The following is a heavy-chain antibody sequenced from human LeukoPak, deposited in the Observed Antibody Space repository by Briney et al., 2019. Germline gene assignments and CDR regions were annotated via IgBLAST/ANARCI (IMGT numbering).Heavy chain of an antibody. CDR3: ARVIWDREDYYGMDV. CDR1: GFTF. Sequence: PGGSLRLSCATSGFTFNWVRQAPGKGLEWVSVIYSGGSTYYADSVKGRFTISRHNSKNTLYLQMNSLRAEDTAVYYCARVIWDREDYYGMDVWGQGTTVTVSS. J-gene: IGHJ6*02. D-gene: IGHD1-26*01. V-gene: IGHV3-53*04. CDR2: IYSGGST.